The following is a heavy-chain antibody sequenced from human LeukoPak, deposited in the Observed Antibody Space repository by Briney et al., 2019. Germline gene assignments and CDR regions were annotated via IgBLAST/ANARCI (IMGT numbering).Heavy chain of an antibody. J-gene: IGHJ4*02. Sequence: ASVKVSCKASGGTFSSYAISWVRQAPGQGLEWMGRIIPILGIANYAQKFQGRVTITADKSTSTAYMELSSLRSEDTAVYYCARVGDYYDSSGYPYWGQGTLVTVSS. D-gene: IGHD3-22*01. CDR2: IIPILGIA. V-gene: IGHV1-69*04. CDR3: ARVGDYYDSSGYPY. CDR1: GGTFSSYA.